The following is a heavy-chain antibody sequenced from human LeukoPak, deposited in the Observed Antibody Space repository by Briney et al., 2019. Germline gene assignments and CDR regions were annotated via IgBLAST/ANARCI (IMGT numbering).Heavy chain of an antibody. J-gene: IGHJ4*02. CDR2: IIPILGIA. CDR1: GGTFSSYA. D-gene: IGHD5-24*01. V-gene: IGHV1-69*04. CDR3: ASAVSRDGYNY. Sequence: SVKVSCKASGGTFSSYAISWVRQAPGQGLEWMGRIIPILGIANYAQKFQGRVTITADKSTSTAYMELSSLRSEDTAVYYRASAVSRDGYNYWGQGTLVTVSS.